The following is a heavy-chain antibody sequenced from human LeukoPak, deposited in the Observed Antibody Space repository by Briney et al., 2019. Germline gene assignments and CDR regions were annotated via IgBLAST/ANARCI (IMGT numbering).Heavy chain of an antibody. Sequence: GGSLRLSCAASGFTFSSYAMSWVRQAPGKGLEWVSVIYSGGSTYYADSVKGRFTISRDNSKNTLYLQMNSLRAEDTAVYYCARGVGVVTMPYNWFDPWGQGTLVTVSS. CDR1: GFTFSSYA. V-gene: IGHV3-53*01. J-gene: IGHJ5*02. D-gene: IGHD3-3*01. CDR3: ARGVGVVTMPYNWFDP. CDR2: IYSGGST.